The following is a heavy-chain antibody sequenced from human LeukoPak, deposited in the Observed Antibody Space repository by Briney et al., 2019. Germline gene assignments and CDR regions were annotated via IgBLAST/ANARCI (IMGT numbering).Heavy chain of an antibody. Sequence: ASVKVSCKASGYTFTGYYMHWVRQAPGQGLEWMGWINPNSGGTNYAQKFQGRVTMTRDTSISTAYMELSRLRSDDTAVYYCARAAAYSSGSFDYWGQGTLVTVSS. V-gene: IGHV1-2*02. CDR2: INPNSGGT. J-gene: IGHJ4*02. CDR3: ARAAAYSSGSFDY. CDR1: GYTFTGYY. D-gene: IGHD6-19*01.